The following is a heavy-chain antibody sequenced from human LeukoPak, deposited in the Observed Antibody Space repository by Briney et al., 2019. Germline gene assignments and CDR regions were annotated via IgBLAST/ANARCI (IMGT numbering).Heavy chain of an antibody. D-gene: IGHD5-18*01. CDR2: IYYSGST. CDR3: ARRGEKYSYGSFGMDV. J-gene: IGHJ6*02. Sequence: SETLSLTPILSGDSISIYYWSCIPQPPGERLECIGYIYYSGSTNYKPSLQSRVTISVDTSKNQFSLKLSSVTAADTAIYYCARRGEKYSYGSFGMDVWGQGTTVTVSS. CDR1: GDSISIYY. V-gene: IGHV4-59*08.